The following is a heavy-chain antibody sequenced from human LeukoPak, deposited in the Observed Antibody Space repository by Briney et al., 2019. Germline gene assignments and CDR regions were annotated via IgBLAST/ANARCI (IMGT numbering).Heavy chain of an antibody. Sequence: GGSLRLSCVGSGFTFDDYAMHWVRQAPGKGLEWVSGINWNSGKTGYADSVKGRFTISRDNAKKSLYLQMNSLRPEDTALYYCAKDQQSGYSSGCKPDYWGQGTLVTVSS. CDR1: GFTFDDYA. CDR3: AKDQQSGYSSGCKPDY. D-gene: IGHD3-3*01. J-gene: IGHJ4*02. CDR2: INWNSGKT. V-gene: IGHV3-9*01.